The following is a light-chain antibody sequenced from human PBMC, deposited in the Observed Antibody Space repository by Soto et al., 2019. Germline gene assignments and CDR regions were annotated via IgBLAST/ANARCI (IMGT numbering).Light chain of an antibody. CDR3: QQYGSSPRT. CDR1: QTVSSSY. J-gene: IGKJ2*01. Sequence: EIVLTQSPGTLSLSPGERATLSSRASQTVSSSYLAWYQQKPGQAPRLLISGASSRATGIPDRFSGSGSGTDFTLSISRLEPEDFAVYYCQQYGSSPRTFGQGTKLEIK. CDR2: GAS. V-gene: IGKV3-20*01.